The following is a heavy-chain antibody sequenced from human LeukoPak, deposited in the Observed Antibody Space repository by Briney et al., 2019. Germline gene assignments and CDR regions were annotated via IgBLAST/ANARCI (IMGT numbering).Heavy chain of an antibody. J-gene: IGHJ6*03. CDR1: GYTFTSYD. D-gene: IGHD4-17*01. Sequence: ASVKVSCKASGYTFTSYDINWGRQATGQGREWMGWMKPNRGNTGYAQKFQGRVTITRNTSISTAYMELSSLRSEDTAVYYCARGPRDYGDYDFSYMDVWGKGTTVTVSS. CDR2: MKPNRGNT. CDR3: ARGPRDYGDYDFSYMDV. V-gene: IGHV1-8*03.